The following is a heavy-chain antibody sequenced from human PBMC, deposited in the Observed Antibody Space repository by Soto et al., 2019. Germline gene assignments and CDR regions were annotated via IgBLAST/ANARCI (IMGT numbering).Heavy chain of an antibody. D-gene: IGHD1-7*01. J-gene: IGHJ4*02. CDR2: ISYDGSNT. CDR3: ARVRGGWNYYFDY. V-gene: IGHV3-30-3*01. Sequence: LRLSCAASGFTFRTYTMHWVRQAPGKGLEWVSVISYDGSNTYYADSVKGRFTISRDNSKNTLYLQVNSLRAEDTAVYYCARVRGGWNYYFDYWGQGALVTVSS. CDR1: GFTFRTYT.